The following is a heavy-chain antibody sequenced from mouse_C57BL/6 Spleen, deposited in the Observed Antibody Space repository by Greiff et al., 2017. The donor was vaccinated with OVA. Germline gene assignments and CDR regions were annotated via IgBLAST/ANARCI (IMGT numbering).Heavy chain of an antibody. CDR2: IHPNSGST. CDR1: GYTFTSYW. CDR3: ATNYGSSYPYYFDY. D-gene: IGHD1-1*01. V-gene: IGHV1-64*01. Sequence: VQLQQPGAELVKPGASVKLSCKASGYTFTSYWMHWVKQRPGQGLEWIGMIHPNSGSTNYNEKFKSKATLTVDNSSSTAYMQLSRLTSEDSAVYYCATNYGSSYPYYFDYWGQGTTLTVSS. J-gene: IGHJ2*01.